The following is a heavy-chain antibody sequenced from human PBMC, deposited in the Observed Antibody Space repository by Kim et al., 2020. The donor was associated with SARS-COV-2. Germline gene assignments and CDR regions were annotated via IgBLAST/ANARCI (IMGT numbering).Heavy chain of an antibody. J-gene: IGHJ4*02. CDR1: GFTFSSYG. Sequence: GGSLRLSCAASGFTFSSYGMHWVRQAPGKGLEWVAVISYDGSNKYYADSVKGRFTISRDNSKNTLYLQMNSLRAEDTAVYYCNWGVTAPPGGDYWGQGTL. CDR2: ISYDGSNK. V-gene: IGHV3-30*03. D-gene: IGHD2-21*02. CDR3: NWGVTAPPGGDY.